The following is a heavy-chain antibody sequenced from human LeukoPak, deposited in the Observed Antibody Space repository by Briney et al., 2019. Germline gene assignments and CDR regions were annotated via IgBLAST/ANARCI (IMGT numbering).Heavy chain of an antibody. V-gene: IGHV1-46*01. CDR3: ARGPPFYGSGSYTPLLSYGMDV. Sequence: ASVKVSCKASGYTFTSYYMHWVRQAPGQGLEWMGIINPSGGSTSYAQKFQGRVTMTRDTSTSTVYMELSSLRSEDTAVYYCARGPPFYGSGSYTPLLSYGMDVWGQGTTVTVSS. CDR1: GYTFTSYY. CDR2: INPSGGST. D-gene: IGHD3-10*01. J-gene: IGHJ6*02.